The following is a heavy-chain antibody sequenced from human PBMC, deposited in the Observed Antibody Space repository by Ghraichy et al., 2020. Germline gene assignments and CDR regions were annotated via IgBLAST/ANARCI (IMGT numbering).Heavy chain of an antibody. J-gene: IGHJ6*02. CDR2: ISGSGGGT. D-gene: IGHD4-23*01. CDR1: GFSFSDSV. V-gene: IGHV3-23*01. Sequence: GGSLRLSCAASGFSFSDSVMHWVRQAPGKGLEWVSGISGSGGGTFYAESVKGRFTTSRDNSKNTLYLQMNNLRAEDTALYHCAYDYGGNGAMDVWGQGTTVPVS. CDR3: AYDYGGNGAMDV.